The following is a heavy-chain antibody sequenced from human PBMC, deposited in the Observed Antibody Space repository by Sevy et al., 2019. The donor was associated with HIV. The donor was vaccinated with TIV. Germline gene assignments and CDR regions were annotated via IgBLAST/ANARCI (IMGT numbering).Heavy chain of an antibody. V-gene: IGHV3-11*06. CDR1: GFTFSDYY. CDR2: ISSSSSYT. D-gene: IGHD4-17*01. Sequence: GGSLRLSCAASGFTFSDYYMSWIRQAPGKGLEWVSYISSSSSYTNYADSVKGRFTISRDNAKNSLYLQMNSLRAEDTAVYYCARDGDMTTVTYPYYFDYWGQGTLVTISS. J-gene: IGHJ4*02. CDR3: ARDGDMTTVTYPYYFDY.